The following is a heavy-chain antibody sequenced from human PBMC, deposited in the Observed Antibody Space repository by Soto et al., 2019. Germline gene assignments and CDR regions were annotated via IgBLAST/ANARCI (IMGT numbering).Heavy chain of an antibody. V-gene: IGHV1-8*01. CDR2: MNPNSGNT. Sequence: QVQLVQSGAEVKKPGASVKVSCKASGYTFTSYDINWVRQATGQGLEWMGWMNPNSGNTGYAQKFQGRVTMTRNTSISTAHMELSSLRSEDTAVYYCARGGTYGSGSYLTFYYYYYMDVWGKGTTVTVSS. D-gene: IGHD3-10*01. CDR1: GYTFTSYD. CDR3: ARGGTYGSGSYLTFYYYYYMDV. J-gene: IGHJ6*03.